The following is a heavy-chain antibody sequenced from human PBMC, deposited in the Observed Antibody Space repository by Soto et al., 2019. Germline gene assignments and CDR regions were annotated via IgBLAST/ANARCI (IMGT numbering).Heavy chain of an antibody. CDR3: ARQGYYDILTGWGWFDP. CDR1: GGSISSSSYY. CDR2: IYYSGST. D-gene: IGHD3-9*01. J-gene: IGHJ5*02. V-gene: IGHV4-39*01. Sequence: SETLSLTCTVSGGSISSSSYYWGWIRQPPGKGLEWIGSIYYSGSTYYNPSLKSRVTISVDTSKNQFSLKLSSVTAADTAVYYCARQGYYDILTGWGWFDPWGQGTLVTVS.